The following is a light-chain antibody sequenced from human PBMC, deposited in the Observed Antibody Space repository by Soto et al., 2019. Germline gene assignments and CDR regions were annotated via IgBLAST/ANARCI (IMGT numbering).Light chain of an antibody. J-gene: IGKJ5*01. Sequence: EIVLTQSPGPLSLSPGERATLSCRASQSVSSTYLARYQQKPGQAPRLLIYRTSTRATGIPDRFSGSGSGTDFTLTISRLEPEDFAVYYCQQFGSSVTFGQGTRLDIK. CDR1: QSVSSTY. CDR2: RTS. CDR3: QQFGSSVT. V-gene: IGKV3-20*01.